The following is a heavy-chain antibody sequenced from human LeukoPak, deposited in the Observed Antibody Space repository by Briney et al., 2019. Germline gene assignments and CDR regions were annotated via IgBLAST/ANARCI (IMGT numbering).Heavy chain of an antibody. J-gene: IGHJ4*02. Sequence: SQTLSLTCTVHGGAISSRDYYWSWFRQPPGKGLEWSVHSYYSRSTYYNPSLKRRVTLSVDTCKNQFSLKLSSVTAADTAVYYCARVSHYDSSVYYYFDYWGQGTLVTVSS. CDR3: ARVSHYDSSVYYYFDY. D-gene: IGHD3-22*01. CDR1: GGAISSRDYY. CDR2: SYYSRST. V-gene: IGHV4-30-4*08.